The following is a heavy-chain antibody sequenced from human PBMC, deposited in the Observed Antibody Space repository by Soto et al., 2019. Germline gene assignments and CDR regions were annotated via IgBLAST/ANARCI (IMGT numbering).Heavy chain of an antibody. CDR1: GYTFTSYG. D-gene: IGHD3-3*01. Sequence: AAVKVSCKASGYTFTSYGISWVRQAPGQGLEWMGWISAYNGNTNYAQKLQGRVTMTTDTSTSTAYMELRSLRSDDTAVYYCARDLFWSGYYTGHENYGMDVWGQGTTVTSP. CDR2: ISAYNGNT. J-gene: IGHJ6*02. V-gene: IGHV1-18*01. CDR3: ARDLFWSGYYTGHENYGMDV.